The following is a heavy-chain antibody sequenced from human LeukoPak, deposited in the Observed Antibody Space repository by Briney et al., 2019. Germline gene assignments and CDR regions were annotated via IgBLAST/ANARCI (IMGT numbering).Heavy chain of an antibody. CDR3: ARDPYYDILTGYYYGMDV. CDR1: GGSISSYY. V-gene: IGHV4-4*07. D-gene: IGHD3-9*01. Sequence: PSETLSLTCTDSGGSISSYYWSWIRPPAGKGLEWIRRIYTSGSTNYNPSLKSRVTMSVDTSKNQFSLKLSSVTAADTAVYYCARDPYYDILTGYYYGMDVWGQGTTVTVSS. J-gene: IGHJ6*02. CDR2: IYTSGST.